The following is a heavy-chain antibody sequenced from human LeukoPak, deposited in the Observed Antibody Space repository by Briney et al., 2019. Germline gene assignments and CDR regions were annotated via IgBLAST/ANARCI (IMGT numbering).Heavy chain of an antibody. Sequence: SETLSLTCTVSGYSISSGYYWGWIRQPPGKGVEWIGSIYHSGSTYYNPSLKSRVTISVDTSKNQFSLKLSSVTAADTAVYYCARARDYYGSGSYYYYYYYMDVWGKGTTVTVSS. J-gene: IGHJ6*03. CDR1: GYSISSGYY. CDR2: IYHSGST. D-gene: IGHD3-10*01. CDR3: ARARDYYGSGSYYYYYYYMDV. V-gene: IGHV4-38-2*02.